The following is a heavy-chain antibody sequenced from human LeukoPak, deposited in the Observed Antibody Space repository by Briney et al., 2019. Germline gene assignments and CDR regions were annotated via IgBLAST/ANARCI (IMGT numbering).Heavy chain of an antibody. CDR2: INSDGKTT. CDR1: GFTFSDYS. V-gene: IGHV3-48*01. J-gene: IGHJ4*02. Sequence: PGGSLRLSCAASGFTFSDYSMNWVRQAPGKGLEDLSYINSDGKTTWYADSVKGRFTISRDNSKNTLYLQMNSLRAEDTAVYYCAKSAAILEWLLPYYFDYWGQGTLVTVSS. D-gene: IGHD3-3*01. CDR3: AKSAAILEWLLPYYFDY.